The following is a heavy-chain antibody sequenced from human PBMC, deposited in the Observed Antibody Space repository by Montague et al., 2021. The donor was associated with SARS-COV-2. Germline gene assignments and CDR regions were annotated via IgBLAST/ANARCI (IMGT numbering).Heavy chain of an antibody. CDR1: GGSISSYY. J-gene: IGHJ6*03. CDR2: IYHSGST. V-gene: IGHV4-59*01. D-gene: IGHD3-9*01. CDR3: ARESRTEFEWLFPASGSYYCHMDV. Sequence: SETLSLTCTVYGGSISSYYWSWIRQPPGKGLEWIGYIYHSGSTNXNPSLKSRVTISVDTSKNQFSLKLSSVTAADTAVYYCARESRTEFEWLFPASGSYYCHMDVWGKGTTVTVSS.